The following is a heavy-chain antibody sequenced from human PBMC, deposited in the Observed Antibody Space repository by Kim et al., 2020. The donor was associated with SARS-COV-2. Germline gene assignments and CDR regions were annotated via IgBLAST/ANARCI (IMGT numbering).Heavy chain of an antibody. J-gene: IGHJ5*02. CDR3: ARHGGYCSSTSCYEGTWFDP. CDR1: GGSISSSSYY. V-gene: IGHV4-39*01. CDR2: IYYSGST. D-gene: IGHD2-2*01. Sequence: SETLSLTCTVSGGSISSSSYYWGWIRQPPGKGLEWIGSIYYSGSTYYNPSLKSRVTISVDTSKNQFSLKLSSVTAADTAVYYCARHGGYCSSTSCYEGTWFDPWGQGTLVTVSS.